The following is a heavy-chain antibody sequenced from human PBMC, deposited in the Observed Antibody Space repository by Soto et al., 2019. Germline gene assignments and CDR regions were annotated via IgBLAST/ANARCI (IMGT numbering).Heavy chain of an antibody. CDR3: ARSKGGYSYGTPFDY. V-gene: IGHV3-9*01. D-gene: IGHD5-18*01. CDR1: GFTFDDYA. Sequence: GGSLRLSCAASGFTFDDYAMCWVRQVLGKGLEWVSSISWNSGNIGYADSVKGRFTTSRDNAENSLYLQMNSLRPEDTALYYCARSKGGYSYGTPFDYWGQGTLVTVSS. CDR2: ISWNSGNI. J-gene: IGHJ4*02.